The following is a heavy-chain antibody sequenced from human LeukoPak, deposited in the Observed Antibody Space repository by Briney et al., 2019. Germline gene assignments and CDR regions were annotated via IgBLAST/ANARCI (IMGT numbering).Heavy chain of an antibody. CDR2: IYYSGST. D-gene: IGHD3-3*01. CDR1: GGSISSSSYY. J-gene: IGHJ6*02. CDR3: ARHLVLVWPYYYYYGMDV. Sequence: SETLSLTCTVSGGSISSSSYYWGWIRQPPGKGLEWIGSIYYSGSTYYNPSLKSRVTISVDTSKNQFSLKLSSVTAADTAVYYCARHLVLVWPYYYYYGMDVWGQGTTVTVSS. V-gene: IGHV4-39*01.